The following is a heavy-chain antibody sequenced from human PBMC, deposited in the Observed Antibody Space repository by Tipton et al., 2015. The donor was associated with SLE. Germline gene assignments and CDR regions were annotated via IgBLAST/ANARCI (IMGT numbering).Heavy chain of an antibody. CDR2: ISSNGGST. Sequence: SLRLSCAASGFTVSDNHMSWVRQAPGKGLEDVSAISSNGGSTYYADSVKGRFTISRDNSENTLYLQMSSLRPEDTAVYYCVKEGIWDYWGQGTLVTVSS. CDR3: VKEGIWDY. CDR1: GFTVSDNH. V-gene: IGHV3-64D*09. J-gene: IGHJ4*02.